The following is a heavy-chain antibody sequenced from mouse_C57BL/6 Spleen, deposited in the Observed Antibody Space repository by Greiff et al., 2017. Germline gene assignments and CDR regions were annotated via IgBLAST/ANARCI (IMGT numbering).Heavy chain of an antibody. D-gene: IGHD2-4*01. Sequence: EVKLVESEGGLVQPGSSMKLSCTASGFTFSDYYMAWVRQVPEKGLEWVANINYDGSSTYYLDSLKSRFIISRDNAKNILYLQMSSLKSEDTATXYCAREYDYEGFAYWGQGTLVTVSA. CDR3: AREYDYEGFAY. CDR1: GFTFSDYY. CDR2: INYDGSST. J-gene: IGHJ3*01. V-gene: IGHV5-16*01.